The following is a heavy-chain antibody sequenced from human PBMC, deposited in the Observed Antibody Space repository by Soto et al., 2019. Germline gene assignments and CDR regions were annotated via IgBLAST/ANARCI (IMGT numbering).Heavy chain of an antibody. J-gene: IGHJ5*02. Sequence: GGSLRLSCAASGFTFSSYAIHWVRQAPGKGLEWVALISYDGSNKYYADSVKGRFTISRDNSKNTLYLQMNSLRAEDTAVYYCAKLPWAEYGGIFDPRGQGTLVTVSS. V-gene: IGHV3-30-3*02. CDR1: GFTFSSYA. CDR2: ISYDGSNK. D-gene: IGHD2-15*01. CDR3: AKLPWAEYGGIFDP.